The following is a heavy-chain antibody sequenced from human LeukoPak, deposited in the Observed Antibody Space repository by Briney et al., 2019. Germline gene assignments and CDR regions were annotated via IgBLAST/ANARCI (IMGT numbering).Heavy chain of an antibody. CDR2: IYSSGNT. Sequence: SDTLSLTCTVSGGSISSYYWSWIRQSAGKGRECMGRIYSSGNTIYTPALKSRVTMSVDTSNNQLSLKLSSVTAADTAVYYCARGHSDILTGYLSFFDYWGQGTLVTVSS. J-gene: IGHJ4*02. CDR1: GGSISSYY. CDR3: ARGHSDILTGYLSFFDY. D-gene: IGHD3-9*01. V-gene: IGHV4-4*07.